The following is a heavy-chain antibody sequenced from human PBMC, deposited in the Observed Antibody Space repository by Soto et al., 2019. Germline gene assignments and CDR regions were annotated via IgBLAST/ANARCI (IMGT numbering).Heavy chain of an antibody. CDR2: TYYKSKWYY. J-gene: IGHJ3*02. V-gene: IGHV6-1*01. Sequence: PSQTLSLTCDISGDSVSSNSAGWNWIRQTPSRGLEWLGRTYYKSKWYYTYAASVKSRITVSPDTSKNQFSLKLSSVTAADTAVYYCARVGYCSGGSCYSGDAFDIWGQGTMVTVSS. CDR3: ARVGYCSGGSCYSGDAFDI. D-gene: IGHD2-15*01. CDR1: GDSVSSNSAG.